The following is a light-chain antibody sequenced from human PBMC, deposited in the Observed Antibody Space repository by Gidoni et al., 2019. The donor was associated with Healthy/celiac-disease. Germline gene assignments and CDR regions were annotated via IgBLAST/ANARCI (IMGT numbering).Light chain of an antibody. CDR3: QQYDNLPRV. J-gene: IGKJ1*01. CDR2: DAS. Sequence: DIQMTQSPSSLSASVGDRVTITCQASQDISNYLNWYQQKPGKAPKLLIYDASNLETGVPSRFSGSGSGTDFTFTISSLQPEDIATYYCQQYDNLPRVFGQXTKVEIK. CDR1: QDISNY. V-gene: IGKV1-33*01.